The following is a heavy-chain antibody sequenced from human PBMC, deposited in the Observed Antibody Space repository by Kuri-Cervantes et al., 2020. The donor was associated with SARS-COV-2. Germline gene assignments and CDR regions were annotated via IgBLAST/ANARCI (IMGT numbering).Heavy chain of an antibody. CDR1: GGSISSSSYY. D-gene: IGHD2-2*02. CDR2: IYYSGST. CDR3: ASSIYCSSTSCYTYGHFDY. Sequence: SETLSLTCTVSGGSISSSSYYWGWIRQPPGKGLEWIGSIYYSGSTYYNPSLKSRVTISVDTSKNQFSRKLSSVTAADTAVYYCASSIYCSSTSCYTYGHFDYWGQGTLVTVSS. V-gene: IGHV4-39*07. J-gene: IGHJ4*02.